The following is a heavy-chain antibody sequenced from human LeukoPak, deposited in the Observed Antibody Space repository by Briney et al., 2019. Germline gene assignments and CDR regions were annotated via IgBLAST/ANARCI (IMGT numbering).Heavy chain of an antibody. J-gene: IGHJ4*02. V-gene: IGHV4-34*01. D-gene: IGHD6-19*01. CDR2: TNHSGST. CDR1: GGSFSGYY. CDR3: ARDGGWPSFDY. Sequence: SETLSLTCAVYGGSFSGYYWSWIRQPPGKGLEWIGETNHSGSTNYNPSLKSRVTISVDTSKNQFSLKLSSVTAADTAVYYCARDGGWPSFDYWGQGTLVTVSS.